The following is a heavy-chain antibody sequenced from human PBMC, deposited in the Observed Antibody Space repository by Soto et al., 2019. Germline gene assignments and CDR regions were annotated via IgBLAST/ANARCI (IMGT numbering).Heavy chain of an antibody. CDR2: ISYDGSNK. CDR1: GFTFSSYA. CDR3: ARGDLLWSPFDY. V-gene: IGHV3-30-3*01. J-gene: IGHJ4*02. D-gene: IGHD3-10*01. Sequence: QVQLVESGGGVVQPGRSLRLSCAASGFTFSSYAMHWVRQAPGKGLEWVAVISYDGSNKYYADSVKGRFTISRDNSKNTLYLQMNSPRAEDTAVYYCARGDLLWSPFDYWGQGTLVTVSS.